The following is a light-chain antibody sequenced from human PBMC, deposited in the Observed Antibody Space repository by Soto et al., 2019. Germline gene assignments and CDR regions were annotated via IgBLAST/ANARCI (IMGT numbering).Light chain of an antibody. J-gene: IGKJ4*01. V-gene: IGKV1D-12*01. Sequence: DIQMTQSPSSVPASVGDRVTITCRASQGIRSWLAWYQQKPGKALKLLIFAASSLQSGVPSRFSGRGSGTEFTLTISSLQPEDFATYYCQQTDSFPLSFGGGTKVDIK. CDR1: QGIRSW. CDR2: AAS. CDR3: QQTDSFPLS.